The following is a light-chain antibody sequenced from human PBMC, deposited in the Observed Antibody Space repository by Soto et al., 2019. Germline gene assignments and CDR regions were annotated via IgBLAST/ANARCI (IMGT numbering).Light chain of an antibody. V-gene: IGKV3-11*01. CDR2: DAS. CDR3: QQRSNWPPLT. Sequence: EIVLTQSPANLSLSPGERATLSCRASQSVSSYLAWYQQKPGQAPRLLIYDASNRATGIPARFSGSGSGTDFTLTISSLEPEDFAVYYCQQRSNWPPLTFGGGTKVESK. CDR1: QSVSSY. J-gene: IGKJ4*01.